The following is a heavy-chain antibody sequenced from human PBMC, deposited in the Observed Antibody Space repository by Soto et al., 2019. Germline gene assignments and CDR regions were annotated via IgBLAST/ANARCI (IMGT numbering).Heavy chain of an antibody. CDR2: TKDKANSYTA. CDR1: GFTFSDHY. CDR3: TTEGALPGPDFDY. J-gene: IGHJ4*02. D-gene: IGHD3-16*01. V-gene: IGHV3-72*01. Sequence: EVQLVESGGGLVQPGGSLRLSRVASGFTFSDHYIDWVRQAPGKGLEWVGRTKDKANSYTAEYAASVKGRFTISRDDSKNTLYLQMNSLKTEDTAVYYCTTEGALPGPDFDYWGQGTLVTVSS.